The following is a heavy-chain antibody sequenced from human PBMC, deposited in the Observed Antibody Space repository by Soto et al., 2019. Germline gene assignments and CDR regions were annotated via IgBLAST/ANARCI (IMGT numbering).Heavy chain of an antibody. CDR2: IWYDGSNK. CDR3: ASLSNSFRYIDY. CDR1: GFTFSSYG. J-gene: IGHJ4*02. D-gene: IGHD1-26*01. Sequence: GGSLRLSCAASGFTFSSYGMHWVRQAPGKGLEWVAVIWYDGSNKYYADSVKGRFTISRDNSKNTLYLQMNSLRAEDTAVYYCASLSNSFRYIDYWGQGTLVTVSS. V-gene: IGHV3-33*01.